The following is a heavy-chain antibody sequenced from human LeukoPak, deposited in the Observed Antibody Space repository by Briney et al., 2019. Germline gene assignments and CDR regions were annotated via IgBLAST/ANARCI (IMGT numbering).Heavy chain of an antibody. CDR3: ARGHSSGWYPPHYYYYGMDV. J-gene: IGHJ6*02. Sequence: SETLSLTCTVSGGSISSYYWSWIRQPPGKGLEWIGYIYYSGSTNYNPSLKSRVTISVDTSKNQFSLKLSSVTAADTAVYYRARGHSSGWYPPHYYYYGMDVWGQGTTVTVSS. CDR2: IYYSGST. V-gene: IGHV4-59*01. CDR1: GGSISSYY. D-gene: IGHD6-13*01.